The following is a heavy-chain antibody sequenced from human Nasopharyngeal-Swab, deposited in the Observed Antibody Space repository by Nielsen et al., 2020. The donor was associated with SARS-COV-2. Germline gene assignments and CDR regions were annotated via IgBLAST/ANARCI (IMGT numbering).Heavy chain of an antibody. CDR3: ASGGYTVTTEFDY. J-gene: IGHJ4*01. V-gene: IGHV4-34*01. Sequence: SETLSLTCAVYGGSFSGYYWSWTRKPPGKGLEWIREINHSGITNYNPSLKSRVTISVDTSKNQFSLKLSSVTAADTAVYFFASGGYTVTTEFDYWGHGTLVTVSS. D-gene: IGHD4-17*01. CDR1: GGSFSGYY. CDR2: INHSGIT.